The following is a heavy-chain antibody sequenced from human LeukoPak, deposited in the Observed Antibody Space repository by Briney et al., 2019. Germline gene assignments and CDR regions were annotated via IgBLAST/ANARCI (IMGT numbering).Heavy chain of an antibody. D-gene: IGHD3-10*01. CDR2: MNPNSGNT. CDR1: GYTFTSYD. V-gene: IGHV1-8*03. J-gene: IGHJ3*02. CDR3: ARDQWFGENGAFDI. Sequence: ASVKVSCKASGYTFTSYDINWVRQATGQGLEWMGWMNPNSGNTGYAQKFQGRVTITRNTSISTAYMELSSLRSEDTAVYYCARDQWFGENGAFDIWGQGTMVTVSS.